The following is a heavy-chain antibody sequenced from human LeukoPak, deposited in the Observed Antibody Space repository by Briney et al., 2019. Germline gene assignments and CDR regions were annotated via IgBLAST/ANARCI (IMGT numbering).Heavy chain of an antibody. V-gene: IGHV1-69*13. Sequence: GASVRVSCKASGGTFSSYAISWVRQASGQGLEWMGGIIPIFGTANYAQKFQGRVTITADESTSTAYMELSSLRSEDTAVYYCAREPGIAAPGYWGQGTLVTVSS. J-gene: IGHJ4*02. D-gene: IGHD6-13*01. CDR2: IIPIFGTA. CDR1: GGTFSSYA. CDR3: AREPGIAAPGY.